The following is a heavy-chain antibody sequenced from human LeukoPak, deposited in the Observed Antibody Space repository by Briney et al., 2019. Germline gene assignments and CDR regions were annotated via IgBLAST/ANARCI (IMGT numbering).Heavy chain of an antibody. CDR3: ARAEITYNGFDP. CDR1: GGSIINDNW. J-gene: IGHJ5*02. V-gene: IGHV4-4*02. Sequence: SETLSLTCAVSGGSIINDNWWNWVRQAPGKGLEWIGEIHHTGSTHYNPSLKSRVTISVDKSKNQFSLKLSSVTAADTAVYYCARAEITYNGFDPWGQGTLVTVSS. CDR2: IHHTGST. D-gene: IGHD3-10*01.